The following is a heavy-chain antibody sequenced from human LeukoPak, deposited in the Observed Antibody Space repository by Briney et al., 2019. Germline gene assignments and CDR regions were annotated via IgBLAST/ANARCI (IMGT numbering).Heavy chain of an antibody. D-gene: IGHD3-22*01. J-gene: IGHJ6*02. CDR1: GFTFSSYG. CDR3: AKDQIVTPPAYYYYGMDV. CDR2: ISYDGSNK. V-gene: IGHV3-30*18. Sequence: SGGSLRLSCAASGFTFSSYGMHWVRQAPGKGLEWVAVISYDGSNKYYADSVKGRFTISRDNTKNTLYLQMNSLRAEDTAVYYCAKDQIVTPPAYYYYGMDVWGQGTTVTVSS.